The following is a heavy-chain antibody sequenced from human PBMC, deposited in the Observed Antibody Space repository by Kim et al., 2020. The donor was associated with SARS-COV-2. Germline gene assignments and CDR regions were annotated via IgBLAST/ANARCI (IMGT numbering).Heavy chain of an antibody. CDR2: ISWDATTT. V-gene: IGHV3-43*01. D-gene: IGHD3-10*01. CDR3: VKDMRGYYYGMDV. CDR1: GFTFGDYT. Sequence: GGSLRLSCAASGFTFGDYTMHWVRQAPGKGLEWVSLISWDATTTYYADSVKGRFTISRDNGKNSLYLQMNSLRTEDTALYYCVKDMRGYYYGMDVWGQGTPVTVSS. J-gene: IGHJ6*02.